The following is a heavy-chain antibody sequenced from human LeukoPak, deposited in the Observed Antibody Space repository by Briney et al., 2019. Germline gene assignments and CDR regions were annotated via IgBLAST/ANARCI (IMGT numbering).Heavy chain of an antibody. Sequence: SETPSLTCTVSGGSISSYYWSWIRQPPGKGLEWIGYIFYSGSTNYNPSLKSRVTISVDTSKNQFSLKLSSVTAADTAVYYCARDQNRAFDIWGQGTMVTVSS. CDR3: ARDQNRAFDI. CDR1: GGSISSYY. J-gene: IGHJ3*02. CDR2: IFYSGST. V-gene: IGHV4-59*01.